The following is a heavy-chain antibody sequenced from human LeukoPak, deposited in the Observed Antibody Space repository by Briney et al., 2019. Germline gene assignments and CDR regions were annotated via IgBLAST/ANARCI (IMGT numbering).Heavy chain of an antibody. CDR3: ARAVAGYQVPLDY. V-gene: IGHV1-2*02. CDR1: GYTFTDSY. CDR2: INPNSGGT. J-gene: IGHJ4*02. Sequence: ASVKVSCKASGYTFTDSYIHWVRQAPGQGLEWMGWINPNSGGTNYAQKFQGRVTMTRDTSINTAYMELTRLRSDDTAVYYCARAVAGYQVPLDYWGQGTLVTVSS. D-gene: IGHD2-2*01.